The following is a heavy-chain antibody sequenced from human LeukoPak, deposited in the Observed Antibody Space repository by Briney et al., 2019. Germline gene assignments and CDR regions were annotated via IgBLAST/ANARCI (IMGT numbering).Heavy chain of an antibody. D-gene: IGHD4-17*01. V-gene: IGHV4-31*03. J-gene: IGHJ4*02. CDR1: GGSISSGGYY. CDR3: ARDPIPYGALDY. CDR2: IYYSGST. Sequence: PSETLSLTCTVSGGSISSGGYYWSWIRQHPGKGLEWIGYIYYSGSTYYNPSLKSRVTISVDTSKNQFSLKLSSVTAADTAVYYCARDPIPYGALDYWGQGTLVTVSS.